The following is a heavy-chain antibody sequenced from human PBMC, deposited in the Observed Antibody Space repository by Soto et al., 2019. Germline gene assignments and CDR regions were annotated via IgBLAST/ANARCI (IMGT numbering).Heavy chain of an antibody. CDR1: GGSISSGDYY. D-gene: IGHD4-17*01. CDR3: ARADYGVVSGWYFDL. J-gene: IGHJ2*01. CDR2: IYYSGST. V-gene: IGHV4-30-4*01. Sequence: SETLSLTCTVSGGSISSGDYYWSWIRQPPGKGLEWIGYIYYSGSTYYNPSLKSRVTISVDTSKNQFALKLSSVTAADTAVYYCARADYGVVSGWYFDLWGRGTLVTVSS.